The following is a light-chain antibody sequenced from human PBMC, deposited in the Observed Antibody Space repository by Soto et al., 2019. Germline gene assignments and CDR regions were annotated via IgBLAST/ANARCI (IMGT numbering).Light chain of an antibody. CDR2: EVS. V-gene: IGLV2-8*01. CDR1: STNIGAGYDY. J-gene: IGLJ1*01. CDR3: TSYAGDNNYL. Sequence: QSVLTQPPSVSGAPGQRVSISCTGSSTNIGAGYDYVSWYQQYPGKAPKLLIYEVSKRPSGVPDRFSGSKTGNTASLTVSGLQADDEADYYCTSYAGDNNYLFGTGTKVTVL.